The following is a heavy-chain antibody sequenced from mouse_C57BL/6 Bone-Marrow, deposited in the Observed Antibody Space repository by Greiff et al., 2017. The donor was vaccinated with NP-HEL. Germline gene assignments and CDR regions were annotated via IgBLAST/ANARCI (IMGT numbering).Heavy chain of an antibody. V-gene: IGHV1-62-2*01. J-gene: IGHJ1*03. CDR1: GYTFTEYT. Sequence: QVQLQQSGAELVKPGASVKLSCKASGYTFTEYTIHWVKQRSGQGLEWIGWFYPGSGSIKYNEKFKNKATLTADKYSSTVYMDLSRLTSEDSAVYFCARHGDYFGISYGYFDVWGTGTTVTVSS. D-gene: IGHD1-1*01. CDR3: ARHGDYFGISYGYFDV. CDR2: FYPGSGSI.